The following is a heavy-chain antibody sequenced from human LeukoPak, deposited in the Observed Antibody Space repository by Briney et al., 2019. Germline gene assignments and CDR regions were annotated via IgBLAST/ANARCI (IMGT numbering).Heavy chain of an antibody. CDR2: IIPIFGTA. J-gene: IGHJ4*02. CDR3: ARPFTGTTRGFDY. Sequence: GSSVKVSCKASGGTFSSYAISWARQAPGQGLEWMGGIIPIFGTANYAQKFQGRVTITADESTSTAYMELSSLRSEDTAVYYCARPFTGTTRGFDYWGQGTLVTVSS. CDR1: GGTFSSYA. D-gene: IGHD4-17*01. V-gene: IGHV1-69*01.